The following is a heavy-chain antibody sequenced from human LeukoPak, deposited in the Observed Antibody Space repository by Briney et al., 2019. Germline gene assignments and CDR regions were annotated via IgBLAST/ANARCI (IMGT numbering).Heavy chain of an antibody. CDR2: INHSGST. CDR3: AGAGRIFRSKGSSSVVGYYYYYMDV. V-gene: IGHV4-34*01. J-gene: IGHJ6*03. Sequence: SETLSLTCAVYGGSFSGYYWSWIRQPPGKGLEWIGEINHSGSTNYNPSLKSRVTISVDTSKNQFSLKLSSVTAADTAVYYCAGAGRIFRSKGSSSVVGYYYYYMDVWGKGTTVTVSS. CDR1: GGSFSGYY. D-gene: IGHD6-6*01.